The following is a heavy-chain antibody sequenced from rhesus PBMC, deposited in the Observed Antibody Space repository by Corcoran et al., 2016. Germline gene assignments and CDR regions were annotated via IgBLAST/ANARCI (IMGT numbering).Heavy chain of an antibody. Sequence: QVQLQESGPGLVKPSETLSLTCAVSGGSISDDYYWSWIRQPPGKGLEWIGYIYGSGGGPNTKPSLKNRVTISIDMSKNQFSRKLSSVTAADTAVYYCARGKAGTTDFDYWGQGVLVTVSS. CDR1: GGSISDDYY. D-gene: IGHD1-20*01. V-gene: IGHV4-106*01. CDR3: ARGKAGTTDFDY. CDR2: IYGSGGGP. J-gene: IGHJ4*01.